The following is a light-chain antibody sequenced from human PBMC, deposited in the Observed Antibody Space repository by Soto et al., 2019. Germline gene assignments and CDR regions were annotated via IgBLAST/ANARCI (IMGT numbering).Light chain of an antibody. Sequence: EIVLTQSPGTLSLSQGERATLSCRAIQSVSSNYFAWYQQKPGQAPRLLIYDASNRATGIPARFSGSGSGTDFTLTISSLEPEDFAVYYCQQRSNWPPITFGQGTRLEIK. CDR1: QSVSSNY. CDR2: DAS. J-gene: IGKJ5*01. V-gene: IGKV3-11*01. CDR3: QQRSNWPPIT.